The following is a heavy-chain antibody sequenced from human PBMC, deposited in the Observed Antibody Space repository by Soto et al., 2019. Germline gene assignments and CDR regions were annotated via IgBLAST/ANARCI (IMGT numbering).Heavy chain of an antibody. J-gene: IGHJ4*02. CDR2: INPNSGGT. CDR3: ATHSGWRPSFDY. Sequence: ASVQVSCKASGYTFTGYYMHWVRQAPGQGLEWMGWINPNSGGTNYAQKFQGRVTMTRDTSISTAYMELSRLRSDDTAVYYCATHSGWRPSFDYWGQGTLVTVSS. D-gene: IGHD6-19*01. V-gene: IGHV1-2*02. CDR1: GYTFTGYY.